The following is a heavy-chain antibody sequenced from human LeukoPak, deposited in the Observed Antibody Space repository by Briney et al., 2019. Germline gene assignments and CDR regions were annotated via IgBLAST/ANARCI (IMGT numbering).Heavy chain of an antibody. Sequence: GGSLRLSCAASGFTFSSYWMHWVRQAREKGLVWVSRIKSDGSYTGYADSVKGRFTISRDDAKNALYLQMNSLRVEDTAVYYCARGIVGATVADYWGQGTLVTVSS. J-gene: IGHJ4*02. CDR3: ARGIVGATVADY. CDR2: IKSDGSYT. D-gene: IGHD1-26*01. CDR1: GFTFSSYW. V-gene: IGHV3-74*01.